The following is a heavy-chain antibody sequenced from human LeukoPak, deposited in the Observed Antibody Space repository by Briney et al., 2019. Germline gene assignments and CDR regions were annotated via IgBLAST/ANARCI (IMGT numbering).Heavy chain of an antibody. CDR3: ARAVSAEIAYYYYGMDV. Sequence: SETLSLTCAVYGGSFSGYYWSWIRQPPGKGLEWIGYIYYSGSTNYNPSLKSRVTISVDTSKNQFSLKLSSVTAADTAVYYCARAVSAEIAYYYYGMDVWGQGTTVTVSS. CDR1: GGSFSGYY. V-gene: IGHV4-59*01. D-gene: IGHD3-16*02. CDR2: IYYSGST. J-gene: IGHJ6*02.